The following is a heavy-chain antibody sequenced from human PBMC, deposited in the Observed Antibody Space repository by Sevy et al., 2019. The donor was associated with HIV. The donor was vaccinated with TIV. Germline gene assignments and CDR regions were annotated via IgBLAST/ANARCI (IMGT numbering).Heavy chain of an antibody. D-gene: IGHD6-6*01. CDR3: ARAESIAARRFFDY. CDR1: GGSVSRYY. V-gene: IGHV4-59*02. J-gene: IGHJ4*02. CDR2: IYYSGST. Sequence: SETLSLTCTVSGGSVSRYYWSWIRQPPGKGLEWVGYIYYSGSTYYNPSLKSRVTISVDTSKNQFSLKLSSVTAADTAVYYCARAESIAARRFFDYWGQGTLVTVSS.